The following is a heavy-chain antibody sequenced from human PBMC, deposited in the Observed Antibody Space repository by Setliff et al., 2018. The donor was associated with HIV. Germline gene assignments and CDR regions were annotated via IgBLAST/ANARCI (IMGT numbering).Heavy chain of an antibody. CDR2: ISAYNGNT. CDR1: GYTFTSYG. J-gene: IGHJ4*02. CDR3: ARGYIAAAGPIFDY. V-gene: IGHV1-18*01. Sequence: ASVKVSCKASGYTFTSYGISWVRQAPGQGLEWMGWISAYNGNTNYAQKLQGRVTMTTDTSTSTADMELRSLRSYDTAVYYCARGYIAAAGPIFDYWGQGTLVTVSS. D-gene: IGHD6-13*01.